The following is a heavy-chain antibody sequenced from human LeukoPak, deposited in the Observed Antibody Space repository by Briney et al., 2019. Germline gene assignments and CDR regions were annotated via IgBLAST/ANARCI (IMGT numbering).Heavy chain of an antibody. V-gene: IGHV3-23*01. CDR3: AKQPNVLLWFGELSYFDY. J-gene: IGHJ4*02. CDR2: INGSGGST. CDR1: GFTFSSYA. D-gene: IGHD3-10*01. Sequence: GGSLRLSCAASGFTFSSYAMSWVRQAPGKGLEWVSAINGSGGSTYYADSVKGRFTISRDNSKNTLYLQMNSLRAEDTAVYYCAKQPNVLLWFGELSYFDYWGQGTLVTVSS.